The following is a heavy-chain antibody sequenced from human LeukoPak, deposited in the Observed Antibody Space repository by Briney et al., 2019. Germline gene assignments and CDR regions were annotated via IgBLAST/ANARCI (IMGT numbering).Heavy chain of an antibody. CDR3: ARDHPPDYDILTGGGAPGY. CDR1: GFTFTSFYA. V-gene: IGHV3-21*01. J-gene: IGHJ4*02. D-gene: IGHD3-9*01. Sequence: PGGSLRLSRAASGFTFTSFYATNWVRQAPGKGLEWVSSISSSSSYIYYADSVKGRFTISRDNAKNSLYLQMNSLRAEDTAVYYCARDHPPDYDILTGGGAPGYWGQGTLVTVSS. CDR2: ISSSSSYI.